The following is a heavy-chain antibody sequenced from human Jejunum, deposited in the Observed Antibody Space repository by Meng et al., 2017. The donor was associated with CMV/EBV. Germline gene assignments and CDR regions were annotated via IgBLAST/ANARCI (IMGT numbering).Heavy chain of an antibody. Sequence: VRVGGSGGGVVRPGGSLRLSCVASGFTFSAFGMHWVRQAPGKGLESVTYIRYDGNNKYYADSVKGRFTISRDNSKNTVYLQMNSLRVEDTAVYYCAGGNDYGDYWGQGSLVTVSS. V-gene: IGHV3-30*02. J-gene: IGHJ4*02. CDR2: IRYDGNNK. CDR1: GFTFSAFG. D-gene: IGHD3-16*01. CDR3: AGGNDYGDY.